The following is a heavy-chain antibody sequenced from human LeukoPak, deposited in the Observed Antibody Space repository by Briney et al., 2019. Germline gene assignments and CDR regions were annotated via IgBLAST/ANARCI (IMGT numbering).Heavy chain of an antibody. CDR3: ARGLNYPAAIDAFDI. CDR1: GFTFSSYS. Sequence: GGSLRLSCAASGFTFSSYSMNWVRQAPGKGLEWVSSISSSSSYIYYADSVKGRFTISRDNAKNSLYLQMNSLRAEDTAVYYCARGLNYPAAIDAFDIWGQGTMVTVPS. D-gene: IGHD2-2*02. CDR2: ISSSSSYI. J-gene: IGHJ3*02. V-gene: IGHV3-21*01.